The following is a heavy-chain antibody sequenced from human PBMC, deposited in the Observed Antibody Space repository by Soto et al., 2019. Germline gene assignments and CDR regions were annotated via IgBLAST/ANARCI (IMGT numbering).Heavy chain of an antibody. D-gene: IGHD6-13*01. CDR2: ISASNGNT. J-gene: IGHJ4*02. V-gene: IGHV1-18*01. Sequence: SVKFSCKASGYTFTTYGISWVRQAPGQGLEWMGWISASNGNTYYGQKFQGRVNMTTDSFTSTAYMELSSLTSDDTAVYFCASALPYSSSGDSWGRGTLVTVSS. CDR1: GYTFTTYG. CDR3: ASALPYSSSGDS.